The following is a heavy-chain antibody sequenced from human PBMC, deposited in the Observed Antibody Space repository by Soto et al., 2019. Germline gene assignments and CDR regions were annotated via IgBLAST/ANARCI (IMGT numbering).Heavy chain of an antibody. D-gene: IGHD2-2*01. CDR3: ARIVVIPAAPDYYNYYGVDV. CDR1: GGSISSSTYY. CDR2: IYYSGST. V-gene: IGHV4-39*01. J-gene: IGHJ6*02. Sequence: SETLSLTCTVSGGSISSSTYYWGWIRQPPWKGLEWIGNIYYSGSTYYNPSLKSRLTMSVDTSKNQFSLRLSSVTAADTSVYYCARIVVIPAAPDYYNYYGVDVWGQGTTVTVSS.